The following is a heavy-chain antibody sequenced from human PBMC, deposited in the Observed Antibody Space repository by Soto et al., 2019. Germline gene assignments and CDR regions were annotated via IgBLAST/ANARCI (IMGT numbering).Heavy chain of an antibody. CDR2: IYWDDDK. V-gene: IGHV2-5*02. D-gene: IGHD3-3*01. Sequence: SGPTLVNPTQTLTLTCTFSGFSLSTIGMGVGWIRQPPGKALEWLALIYWDDDKRYSPSLKTRLTISKDTSKNQVVLTMTNMDPVDTATYYCARIPIFGVVINRYYYYGMDVWGQGTTVTVSS. CDR1: GFSLSTIGMG. J-gene: IGHJ6*02. CDR3: ARIPIFGVVINRYYYYGMDV.